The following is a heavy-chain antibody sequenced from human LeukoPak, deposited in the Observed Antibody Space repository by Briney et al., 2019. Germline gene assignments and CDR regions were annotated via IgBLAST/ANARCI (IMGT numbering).Heavy chain of an antibody. D-gene: IGHD4-17*01. Sequence: GGSLRLSCAASGFTFSSYDMDWVRQATGKGLEWVSAIGTAGDTYYPGSVKGRFTISRENAKNPLYLQMNSLRAGDTAVYYCARALSHGDPTLDYWGQGTLVTVSS. CDR2: IGTAGDT. CDR3: ARALSHGDPTLDY. V-gene: IGHV3-13*01. J-gene: IGHJ4*01. CDR1: GFTFSSYD.